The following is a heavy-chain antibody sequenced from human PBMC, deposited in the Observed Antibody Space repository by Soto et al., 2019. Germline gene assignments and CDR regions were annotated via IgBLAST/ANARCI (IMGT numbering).Heavy chain of an antibody. V-gene: IGHV3-48*03. CDR2: ISSSGSTI. Sequence: GGSLRLSCAASGFTFSSYEMNWVRQAPGKGLEWVSYISSSGSTIYYADSVKGRFTISRDNAKNSLYLQMNSLRAADTAVYYCARFPLRARKGWFDPWGQGTLVTVSS. J-gene: IGHJ5*02. CDR1: GFTFSSYE. D-gene: IGHD5-12*01. CDR3: ARFPLRARKGWFDP.